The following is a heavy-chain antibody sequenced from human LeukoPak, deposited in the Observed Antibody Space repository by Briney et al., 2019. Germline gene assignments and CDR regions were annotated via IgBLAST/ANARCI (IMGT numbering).Heavy chain of an antibody. CDR1: DDSITMYY. CDR2: VDHTGST. Sequence: SETLSLTCTVSDDSITMYYWTWIRQPPGKGLEWIGYVDHTGSTKFNPSLNGRVSISRDTSKNLFSLRLRSVTAADTAVYFCARQHVNYYDTSGSFYRDTWFDPWGQGTLVTVSS. J-gene: IGHJ5*02. V-gene: IGHV4-59*01. CDR3: ARQHVNYYDTSGSFYRDTWFDP. D-gene: IGHD3-22*01.